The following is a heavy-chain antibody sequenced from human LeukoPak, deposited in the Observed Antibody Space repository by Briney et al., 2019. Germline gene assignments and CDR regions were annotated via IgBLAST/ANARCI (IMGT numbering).Heavy chain of an antibody. J-gene: IGHJ4*02. CDR1: GFTFSRYW. V-gene: IGHV3-21*01. D-gene: IGHD3-10*01. CDR2: ISSSSSYI. Sequence: PGGSLRLSCAASGFTFSRYWMNWVRQAPGKGLEWVSSISSSSSYIYYADSVKGRFTISRDNAKNSLYLQMNSLRAEDTAVYYCAREWELTLDYWGQGTLVTVSS. CDR3: AREWELTLDY.